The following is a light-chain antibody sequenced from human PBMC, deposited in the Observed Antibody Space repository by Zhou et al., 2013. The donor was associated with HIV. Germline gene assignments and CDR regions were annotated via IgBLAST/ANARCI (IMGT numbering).Light chain of an antibody. J-gene: IGKJ1*01. Sequence: DIQMTQSPSSLSASVGDRVTITCRASQGIRNSLAWYQQKPGKAPKLLLSAASRLESGVPSRFSGSGSGTDYSLTISSLQPEDFATYSCQQYQSTPTFGQGTKVEIK. CDR1: QGIRNS. V-gene: IGKV1-NL1*01. CDR2: AAS. CDR3: QQYQSTPT.